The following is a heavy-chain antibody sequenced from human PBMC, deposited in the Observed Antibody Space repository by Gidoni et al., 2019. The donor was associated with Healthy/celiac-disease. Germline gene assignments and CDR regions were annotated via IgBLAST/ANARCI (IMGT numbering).Heavy chain of an antibody. CDR1: GFTFSSYG. V-gene: IGHV3-30*18. D-gene: IGHD6-6*01. Sequence: QVQLVESGGGVVQPGRSLRLSCAASGFTFSSYGMHWVRQAPGKGLEWVAVISYDGSNKYYADSVKGRFTISRDNSKNTLYLQMNSLRAEDTAVYYCAKDEYSSSPGYWGQGTLVTVSS. CDR2: ISYDGSNK. CDR3: AKDEYSSSPGY. J-gene: IGHJ4*02.